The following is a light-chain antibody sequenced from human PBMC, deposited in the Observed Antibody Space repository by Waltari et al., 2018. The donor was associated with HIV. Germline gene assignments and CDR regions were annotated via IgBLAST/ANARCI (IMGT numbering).Light chain of an antibody. J-gene: IGKJ4*01. CDR3: QNRTTWPPT. V-gene: IGKV3-11*01. CDR1: PSVQEF. CDR2: DAS. Sequence: ELVLTQSPAILSVSPGETATLTCRASPSVQEFLAWYQRRAGQVPRLVVYDASKRAAGVPDRFSGSGFGTDFTLTSSGLEPEDVALYYCQNRTTWPPTFGGGTRVEIE.